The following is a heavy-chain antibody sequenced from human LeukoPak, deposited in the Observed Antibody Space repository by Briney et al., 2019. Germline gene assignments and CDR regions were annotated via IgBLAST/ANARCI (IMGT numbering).Heavy chain of an antibody. Sequence: GASVTVSFMASGYTFTGYYIHWVRQAPGQGREWMGWINPNSGGTNYAQKFQDRITMTRDTSISTAYMELSRRRADDTAVYYCARAEPYNMDVWGKGTTDTVSS. CDR1: GYTFTGYY. CDR3: ARAEPYNMDV. V-gene: IGHV1-2*02. D-gene: IGHD1-14*01. J-gene: IGHJ6*03. CDR2: INPNSGGT.